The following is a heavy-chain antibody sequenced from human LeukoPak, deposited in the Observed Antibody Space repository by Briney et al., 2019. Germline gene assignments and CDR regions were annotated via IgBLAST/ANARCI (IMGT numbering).Heavy chain of an antibody. CDR1: GGSISSGSYY. V-gene: IGHV4-61*02. J-gene: IGHJ5*02. CDR3: ARDRVGATIGGSNWFDP. D-gene: IGHD1-26*01. CDR2: IYTSGST. Sequence: SQTLSLTCTVSGGSISSGSYYWSWIRQPAGKGLEWIGRIYTSGSTNYNPSLKSRVTISVDTSKNQFSLKLSSVTAADTAVYYCARDRVGATIGGSNWFDPWGQGTLVTVSS.